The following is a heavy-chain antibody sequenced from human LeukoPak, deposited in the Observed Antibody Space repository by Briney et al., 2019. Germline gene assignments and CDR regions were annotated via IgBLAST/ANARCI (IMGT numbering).Heavy chain of an antibody. CDR2: IKQDGSEK. CDR3: ARTRADILTGYPYFDY. J-gene: IGHJ4*02. CDR1: GFTFSSYW. D-gene: IGHD3-9*01. Sequence: GGSLRLSCAASGFTFSSYWMSWVRQAPGKGLEWVANIKQDGSEKYYVDSVKGRFTISRDSAKNSLYLQMNSLRAEDTAVYYCARTRADILTGYPYFDYWGQGTLVTVSS. V-gene: IGHV3-7*01.